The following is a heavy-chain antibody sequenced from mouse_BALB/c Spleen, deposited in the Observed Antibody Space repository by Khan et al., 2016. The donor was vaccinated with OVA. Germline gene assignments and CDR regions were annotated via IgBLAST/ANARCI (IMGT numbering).Heavy chain of an antibody. CDR1: GYTFTSYW. J-gene: IGHJ4*01. CDR2: IGPGSSNT. CDR3: ARENDYGRSCYAMDY. V-gene: IGHV1S41*01. Sequence: DLVKPGTSVKLSCKASGYTFTSYWINWIKQRPGQGLEWIGRIGPGSSNTYYNEMFKGKAALTVDTSSSTAYIQLSSLSSEDSAVYFCARENDYGRSCYAMDYGGQGTSVTVSS. D-gene: IGHD1-1*01.